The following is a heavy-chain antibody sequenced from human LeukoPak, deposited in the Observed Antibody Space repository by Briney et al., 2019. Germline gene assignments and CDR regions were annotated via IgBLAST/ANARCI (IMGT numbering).Heavy chain of an antibody. Sequence: PSETLSLTCTVSGFSLSSGYYWGWSRQPPGKGLEWIGNIYHSGSTYYNPSLKSRVTTSLDTSKNQFSLKLTSVTAADTAVYYCARDKGDRQYNWFDPWGQGTLVTVSS. V-gene: IGHV4-38-2*02. D-gene: IGHD3-22*01. CDR2: IYHSGST. CDR3: ARDKGDRQYNWFDP. J-gene: IGHJ5*02. CDR1: GFSLSSGYY.